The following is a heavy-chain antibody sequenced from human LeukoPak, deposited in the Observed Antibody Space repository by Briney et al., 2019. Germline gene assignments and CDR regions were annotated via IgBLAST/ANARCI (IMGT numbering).Heavy chain of an antibody. CDR1: GGSISSYY. Sequence: SETLSLTCTVSGGSISSYYWSWIRQPPGKGLEWIGYIYYSGSTNYNPSLKSRVTISVGTSKNQSSLKLSSVTAADTAVYYCARGSCSSTSCYHFDYWGQGTLVTVSS. CDR3: ARGSCSSTSCYHFDY. V-gene: IGHV4-59*01. D-gene: IGHD2-2*01. J-gene: IGHJ4*02. CDR2: IYYSGST.